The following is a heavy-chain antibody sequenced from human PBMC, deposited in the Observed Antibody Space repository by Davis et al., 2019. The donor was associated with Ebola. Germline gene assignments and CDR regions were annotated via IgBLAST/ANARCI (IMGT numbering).Heavy chain of an antibody. Sequence: GGSLRLSCAASGFTFSSYSMNWVRQAPGKGLEWVSYISSSGSYIYYADSVKGRFTISRDNAKNSLYLQMNSLRAEDTAVYYCARDEYYYGSGSYSYYFDYWGQGTLVTVSS. V-gene: IGHV3-21*05. CDR2: ISSSGSYI. CDR1: GFTFSSYS. J-gene: IGHJ4*02. CDR3: ARDEYYYGSGSYSYYFDY. D-gene: IGHD3-10*01.